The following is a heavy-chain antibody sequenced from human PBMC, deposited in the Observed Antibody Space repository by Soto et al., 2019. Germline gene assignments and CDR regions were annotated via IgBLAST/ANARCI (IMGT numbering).Heavy chain of an antibody. CDR1: GFTFSNYG. CDR3: EKEYFGGHCSSDYFDY. D-gene: IGHD2-21*01. V-gene: IGHV3-30*18. Sequence: QVQLVECGGGVGQPGRSLRLSCAASGFTFSNYGIHWVRQAPGNGLEWVAVISRDGSVRYYADSVKGRFTISRDNSKNTLYLQVNNLRPEDTAVYYCEKEYFGGHCSSDYFDYWGQGTLSPSPQ. J-gene: IGHJ4*02. CDR2: ISRDGSVR.